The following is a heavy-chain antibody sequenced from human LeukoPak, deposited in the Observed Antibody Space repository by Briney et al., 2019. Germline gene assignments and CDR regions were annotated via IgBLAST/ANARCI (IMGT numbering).Heavy chain of an antibody. Sequence: SETLSLTCTVSGGSISSYYWSWIRQPPGKGLEWIGYIYYSGSTNYNPSLKSRVTISVDTSKNQFSLKLSSVTAADTAVYYCAREKRIAAAGTDWFDPWGQGTLVTVSS. CDR3: AREKRIAAAGTDWFDP. V-gene: IGHV4-59*01. CDR2: IYYSGST. D-gene: IGHD6-13*01. J-gene: IGHJ5*02. CDR1: GGSISSYY.